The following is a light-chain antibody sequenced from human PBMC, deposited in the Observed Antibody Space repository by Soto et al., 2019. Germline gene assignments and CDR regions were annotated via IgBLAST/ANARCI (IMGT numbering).Light chain of an antibody. CDR1: SSDIGSNT. J-gene: IGLJ3*02. V-gene: IGLV1-44*01. CDR2: FNN. Sequence: QSVLTQPPSASGTPGQGVTISCSGSSSDIGSNTVNWYQQLPGTAPKLLIYFNNQRPSGVPDRFSGSKSCTSASLAISGLQSEDEAQYYCAAWDDSLNGPVFGGGTKVTVL. CDR3: AAWDDSLNGPV.